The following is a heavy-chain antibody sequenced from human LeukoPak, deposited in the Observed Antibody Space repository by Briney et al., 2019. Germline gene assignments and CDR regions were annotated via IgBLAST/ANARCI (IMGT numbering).Heavy chain of an antibody. Sequence: ASVKVSCKASGYTFTYRYLHWVRQAPGQALEWMGWITPFNGNTNYAQKFQDRVTITRDRSMSTAYMELSSLRSEDTAMYYCARFPTGTTPYFDYWGQGTLVTVSS. D-gene: IGHD1-7*01. CDR3: ARFPTGTTPYFDY. V-gene: IGHV1-45*02. CDR1: GYTFTYRY. J-gene: IGHJ4*02. CDR2: ITPFNGNT.